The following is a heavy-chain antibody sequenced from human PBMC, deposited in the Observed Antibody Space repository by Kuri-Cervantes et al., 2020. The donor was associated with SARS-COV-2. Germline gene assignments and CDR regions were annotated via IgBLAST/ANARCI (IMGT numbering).Heavy chain of an antibody. CDR1: GFTSSSYA. Sequence: GESLKISCAASGFTSSSYAMSWVRQAPGKGLEWVSAISGSGGSTYYADSVKGRFTISRDNSKNTLYLQMNSLRAEDTAVYYCAKDMAYCGGDCSFGYYYYYGMDVWGQGTTVTVSS. CDR2: ISGSGGST. CDR3: AKDMAYCGGDCSFGYYYYYGMDV. D-gene: IGHD2-21*02. J-gene: IGHJ6*02. V-gene: IGHV3-23*01.